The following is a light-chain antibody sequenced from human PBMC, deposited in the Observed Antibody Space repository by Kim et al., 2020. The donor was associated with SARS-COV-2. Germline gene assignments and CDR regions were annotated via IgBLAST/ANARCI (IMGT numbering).Light chain of an antibody. CDR3: QQYSSAPAT. CDR2: GAS. J-gene: IGKJ1*01. Sequence: EIVLTQSPGTLSLSPGERATLSCRASQSVSCNYLAWYQQKPGQAPRLLIYGASSRATGIPDRFSGSGSGTDFTLTITRLEPEDFAVYYCQQYSSAPATFGQGTKVDIK. V-gene: IGKV3-20*01. CDR1: QSVSCNY.